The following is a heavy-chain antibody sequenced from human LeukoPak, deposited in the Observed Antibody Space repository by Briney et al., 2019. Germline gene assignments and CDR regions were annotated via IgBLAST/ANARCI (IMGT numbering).Heavy chain of an antibody. CDR2: IRSKAYGGTT. J-gene: IGHJ4*02. V-gene: IGHV3-49*04. CDR1: GFTFGDYA. CDR3: TRIPEAGYDSSGYYYDYFDY. D-gene: IGHD3-22*01. Sequence: PGGSLRLSCTASGFTFGDYAMSWVRQAPGKGLEWVGFIRSKAYGGTTEYAASVKGRFTISRDDSKSIAYLQMNSLKTEDTAVYYCTRIPEAGYDSSGYYYDYFDYWGQGTLVTVSS.